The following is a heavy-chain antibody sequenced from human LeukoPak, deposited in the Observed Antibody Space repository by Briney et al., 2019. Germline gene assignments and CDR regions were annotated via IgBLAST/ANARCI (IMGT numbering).Heavy chain of an antibody. CDR3: ARAPYIVVVPAALHFDY. Sequence: ASVKVSCKASGYTFTSYGISWVRQAPGQGLEWMGWISAYNGNTNYAQKLQGRVTMTTDTSTSTAYMELRSLRSDDTAVYYCARAPYIVVVPAALHFDYWGQGTLVTVSS. V-gene: IGHV1-18*01. CDR1: GYTFTSYG. CDR2: ISAYNGNT. J-gene: IGHJ4*02. D-gene: IGHD2-2*02.